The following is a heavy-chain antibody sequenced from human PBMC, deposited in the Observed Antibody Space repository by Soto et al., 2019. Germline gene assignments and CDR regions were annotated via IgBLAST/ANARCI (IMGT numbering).Heavy chain of an antibody. CDR3: AREGNLGRWLQPLDF. J-gene: IGHJ4*02. Sequence: SETLSLTCTVSGGSVSSGSYYGSWIRQPPGKGLEWIGYIYYSGSTNYNPSLKSRVTMSVDTSKNHFSLRLISVTAADTAIYFCAREGNLGRWLQPLDFWGQGTLVTVSS. CDR1: GGSVSSGSYY. D-gene: IGHD5-12*01. V-gene: IGHV4-61*03. CDR2: IYYSGST.